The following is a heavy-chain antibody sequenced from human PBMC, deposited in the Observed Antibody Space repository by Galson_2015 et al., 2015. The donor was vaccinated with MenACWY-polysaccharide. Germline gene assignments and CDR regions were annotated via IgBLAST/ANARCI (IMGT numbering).Heavy chain of an antibody. CDR1: GFTFSSYW. J-gene: IGHJ6*03. CDR3: AREGRFFGVVKRHDYYMDV. CDR2: IKQDGSEK. D-gene: IGHD3-3*01. Sequence: SLRLSCAASGFTFSSYWMSWVRQAPGKGLEWVANIKQDGSEKSYVDSVKGRFTISRDNAKNSLYLQMNSLRAEDTAVYYCAREGRFFGVVKRHDYYMDVWGKGTTVTVSS. V-gene: IGHV3-7*01.